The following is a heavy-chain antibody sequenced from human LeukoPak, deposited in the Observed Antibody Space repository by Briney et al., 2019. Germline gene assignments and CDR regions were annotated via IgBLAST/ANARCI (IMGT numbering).Heavy chain of an antibody. CDR3: YTYYYDSSGQYYFDY. J-gene: IGHJ4*02. V-gene: IGHV3-30*03. Sequence: RSLRLSCAASGFNFNTYAIHWVRQAPGKGLEWVALISYNGGRKEYAASVKGRFTISRDNSKNTLYLQMNSLRAEDTAVYYCYTYYYDSSGQYYFDYWGQGTLVTVSS. CDR1: GFNFNTYA. CDR2: ISYNGGRK. D-gene: IGHD3-22*01.